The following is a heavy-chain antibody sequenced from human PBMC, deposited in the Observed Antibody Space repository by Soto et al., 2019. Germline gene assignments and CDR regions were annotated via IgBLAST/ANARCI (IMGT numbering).Heavy chain of an antibody. CDR1: GFTFSSYG. Sequence: SLRLSCAASGFTFSSYGMHLVRQAPGKWLEWVAVISYDGSNKYYADSVKGRFTISRDNSKNTLYLQMNSLRAEDTAVYYCAKVSLWFGEHTYYYYGMDVWGQGTTVTVSS. D-gene: IGHD3-10*01. J-gene: IGHJ6*02. CDR3: AKVSLWFGEHTYYYYGMDV. V-gene: IGHV3-30*18. CDR2: ISYDGSNK.